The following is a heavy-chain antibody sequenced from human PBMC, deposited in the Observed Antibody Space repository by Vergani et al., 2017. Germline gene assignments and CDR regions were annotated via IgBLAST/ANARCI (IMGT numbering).Heavy chain of an antibody. CDR3: ARSLLGRLHYYYGMDV. J-gene: IGHJ6*02. CDR2: INHSGST. D-gene: IGHD2-15*01. CDR1: VGSFSGYS. V-gene: IGHV4-34*01. Sequence: QVQLQQWGAGLLKPSETLSLTCAVYVGSFSGYSWGGLRQPPGKGLEWFGEINHSGSTNYNPSLKSRVTISVDTSKNQFSLKLSSVTAADTAVYYCARSLLGRLHYYYGMDVWGQGTTVTVSS.